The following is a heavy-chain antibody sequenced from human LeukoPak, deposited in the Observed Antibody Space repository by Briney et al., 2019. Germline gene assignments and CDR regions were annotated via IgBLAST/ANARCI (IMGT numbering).Heavy chain of an antibody. CDR1: GFTFSSYG. CDR2: IWYDGSNK. J-gene: IGHJ4*02. CDR3: AKDRGYCSGGSCYFGYYFDY. Sequence: GGSLRLSCAASGFTFSSYGMHWVRQAPGKGLEWAAVIWYDGSNKYYADSVKGRFTISRDNSKNTLYLQMNSLRAEDTAVYYCAKDRGYCSGGSCYFGYYFDYWGQGTLVTVSS. V-gene: IGHV3-33*06. D-gene: IGHD2-15*01.